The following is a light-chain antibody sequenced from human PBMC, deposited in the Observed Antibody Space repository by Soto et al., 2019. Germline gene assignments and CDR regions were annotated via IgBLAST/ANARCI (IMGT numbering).Light chain of an antibody. CDR3: RQEYSCPRT. Sequence: DIKMTQSPSTLSASVGDRITTSRRASQSISSWLAWYQQKQGRAPKLLIYAASSIQSGGPSRFSGSGSGTDFTLTISSLQAEDFATDCCRQEYSCPRTFGGGTKVDIK. V-gene: IGKV1-5*01. CDR1: QSISSW. CDR2: AAS. J-gene: IGKJ4*02.